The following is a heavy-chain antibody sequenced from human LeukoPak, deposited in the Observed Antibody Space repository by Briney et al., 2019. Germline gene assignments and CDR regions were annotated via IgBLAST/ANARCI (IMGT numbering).Heavy chain of an antibody. CDR1: GFTFDDYA. V-gene: IGHV3-9*03. CDR2: ISWNSGSI. D-gene: IGHD1-14*01. J-gene: IGHJ3*02. CDR3: AKAIPTGNAFDI. Sequence: GGSLRLSCAASGFTFDDYAMHWVRQAPGKGLEWVSGISWNSGSIGYADSVKGRFTISRDNAKNSLYLQMNSLRAEDMALYYCAKAIPTGNAFDIWGQGTMVTVSS.